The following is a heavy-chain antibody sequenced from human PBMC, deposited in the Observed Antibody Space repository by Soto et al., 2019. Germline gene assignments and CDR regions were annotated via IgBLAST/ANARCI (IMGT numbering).Heavy chain of an antibody. D-gene: IGHD3-22*01. V-gene: IGHV4-31*02. CDR1: GGSISSGVYY. J-gene: IGHJ4*02. Sequence: TLSLTWTVSGGSISSGVYYWSWIRQHPGKGLEWIGYIYYSGSTYYNPSLKSRVTISVDTSKNQFSLKLSSVTAADTAVYYCARDRGYYDSSGPFDYWGQGTLVTV. CDR3: ARDRGYYDSSGPFDY. CDR2: IYYSGST.